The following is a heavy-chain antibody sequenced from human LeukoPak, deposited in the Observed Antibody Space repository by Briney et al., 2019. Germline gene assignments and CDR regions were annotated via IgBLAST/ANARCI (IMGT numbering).Heavy chain of an antibody. Sequence: ASVKVSCKASGGTFSSYAISWVRQAPGQGLEWMGWISAYNGNTNYAQKLQGRVTMTTDTSTSTAYMELRSLRSDDTAVYYCARVDLGYCSSTSCYTGYMDVWGKGTTVTVSS. J-gene: IGHJ6*03. CDR3: ARVDLGYCSSTSCYTGYMDV. CDR2: ISAYNGNT. D-gene: IGHD2-2*02. CDR1: GGTFSSYA. V-gene: IGHV1-18*01.